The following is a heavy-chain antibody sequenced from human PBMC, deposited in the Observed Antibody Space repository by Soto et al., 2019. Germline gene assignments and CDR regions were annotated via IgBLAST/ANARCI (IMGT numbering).Heavy chain of an antibody. Sequence: SETLSLTCTVSGGYISSYYWSWIRQPPGKGLEWIGYIYYSGSTNYNPSLKSRVTISVDTSKNQFSLKLSSVTAADTAVYYCARIYGDYFDYWGQGTLVTVSS. J-gene: IGHJ4*02. CDR1: GGYISSYY. CDR3: ARIYGDYFDY. CDR2: IYYSGST. V-gene: IGHV4-59*08. D-gene: IGHD4-17*01.